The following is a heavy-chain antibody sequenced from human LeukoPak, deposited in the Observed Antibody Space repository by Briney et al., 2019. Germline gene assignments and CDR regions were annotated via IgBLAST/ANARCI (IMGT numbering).Heavy chain of an antibody. Sequence: SETLSLTCTVSGASISRGSYFWSWIRQPAGKGLEWIGRINRSGSTRYNRSLKGRVTISVDTSKNQFSLNLSSVTAADTAVYYGAKVFYVSRWSHVSPPVDEAFDIWGQGTMVTVSS. D-gene: IGHD3-22*01. V-gene: IGHV4-61*02. CDR3: AKVFYVSRWSHVSPPVDEAFDI. CDR1: GASISRGSYF. J-gene: IGHJ3*02. CDR2: INRSGST.